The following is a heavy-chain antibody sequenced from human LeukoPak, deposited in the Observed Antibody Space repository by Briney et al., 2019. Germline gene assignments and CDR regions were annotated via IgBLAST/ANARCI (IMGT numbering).Heavy chain of an antibody. V-gene: IGHV4-34*01. J-gene: IGHJ5*02. D-gene: IGHD3-10*01. Sequence: PAETLSLTCAVYGGSFTGYYASWIRQPQGEGLEWIGEINHSGSTNYNPSLKSRVTISVDTSKNQFSLKLSSVTAADTAVYYCARTTKRYYYGSRWFDPWGQGTLVTVSS. CDR1: GGSFTGYY. CDR2: INHSGST. CDR3: ARTTKRYYYGSRWFDP.